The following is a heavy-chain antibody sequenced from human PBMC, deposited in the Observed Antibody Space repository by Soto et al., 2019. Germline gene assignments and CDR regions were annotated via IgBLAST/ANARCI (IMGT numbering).Heavy chain of an antibody. D-gene: IGHD3-22*01. CDR1: GFTFSSYG. CDR3: AKDTYYHDSSGYYVFDP. J-gene: IGHJ5*02. Sequence: QVQLVESGGGVVQPGRSLSLSCTASGFTFSSYGMHWVRQTPGMGLEWVAHISYDGSNEHYIDSVKGRFTISRDNSKNTVYLQTNSLRTEDTALYYCAKDTYYHDSSGYYVFDPWGQGTLVTVSS. V-gene: IGHV3-30*18. CDR2: ISYDGSNE.